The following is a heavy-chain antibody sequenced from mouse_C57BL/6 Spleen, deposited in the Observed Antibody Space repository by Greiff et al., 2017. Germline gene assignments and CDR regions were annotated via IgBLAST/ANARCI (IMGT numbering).Heavy chain of an antibody. CDR1: GYSITSGYD. CDR3: ARGRYYGSSYGYFDV. J-gene: IGHJ1*03. CDR2: ISYSGST. D-gene: IGHD1-1*01. V-gene: IGHV3-1*01. Sequence: EVQLVESGPGMVKPSQSLSLTCTVTGYSITSGYDWHWIRHFPGNKLEWMGYISYSGSTNYNPSLKSRISITHDTSKNHFFLKLNSVTTEDTATYYCARGRYYGSSYGYFDVWGTGTTVTVSS.